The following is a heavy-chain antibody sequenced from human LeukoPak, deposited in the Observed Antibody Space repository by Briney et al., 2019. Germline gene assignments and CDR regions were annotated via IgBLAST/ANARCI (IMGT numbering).Heavy chain of an antibody. CDR2: INHSGST. CDR1: GGSFSGYY. V-gene: IGHV4-34*01. Sequence: PSETLSLTCAVYGGSFSGYYWSWIRQPPGKGLEWIGEINHSGSTNYNPSLKSRVTISVDTSKNQFSLKLSSVTAADTAVYYCARRKWLVHPFVSWGQGTLVSVCS. CDR3: ARRKWLVHPFVS. D-gene: IGHD6-19*01. J-gene: IGHJ4*02.